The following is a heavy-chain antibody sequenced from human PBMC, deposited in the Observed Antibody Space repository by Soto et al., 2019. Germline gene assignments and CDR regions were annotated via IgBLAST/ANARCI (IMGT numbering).Heavy chain of an antibody. CDR1: GGTFSSYA. V-gene: IGHV1-69*13. Sequence: ASVKVSCKASGGTFSSYAISWVRQAPGQGLEWMGGIIPIFGTANYAQKFQGRVTITADESTSTAYMELSSLRSEDTAVYYCARIAVAGTDYYYYGMDVWGQGTTVTVS. D-gene: IGHD6-19*01. CDR3: ARIAVAGTDYYYYGMDV. CDR2: IIPIFGTA. J-gene: IGHJ6*02.